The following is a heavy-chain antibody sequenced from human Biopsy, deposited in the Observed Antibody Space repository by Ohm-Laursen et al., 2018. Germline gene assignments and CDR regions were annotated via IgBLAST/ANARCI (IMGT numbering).Heavy chain of an antibody. Sequence: SETLSLTCTVSGGSISNNNYYWGWIRQPPGKGLEWIGSIFYRGSTHYKPSLKSQVNISVDTSKNHFSLKLNSVTAADTAVYHCARDYDTSGYYYVSWGQGTLVTVSS. D-gene: IGHD3-22*01. V-gene: IGHV4-39*02. CDR1: GGSISNNNYY. J-gene: IGHJ5*02. CDR3: ARDYDTSGYYYVS. CDR2: IFYRGST.